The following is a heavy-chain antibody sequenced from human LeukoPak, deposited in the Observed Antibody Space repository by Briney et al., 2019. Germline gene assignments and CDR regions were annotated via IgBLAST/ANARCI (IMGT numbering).Heavy chain of an antibody. CDR1: GYTFTGYY. J-gene: IGHJ5*02. V-gene: IGHV1-2*02. CDR2: INPNSGGT. Sequence: ASVKVSCKASGYTFTGYYMHWVRQAPGQGLEWMGWINPNSGGTNYAQKFQGRVTMTRDTSISTAYMELSRLRSDDTAVYYCARSLFRGVIINGNRFDPWGQGTLVTVSS. CDR3: ARSLFRGVIINGNRFDP. D-gene: IGHD3-10*01.